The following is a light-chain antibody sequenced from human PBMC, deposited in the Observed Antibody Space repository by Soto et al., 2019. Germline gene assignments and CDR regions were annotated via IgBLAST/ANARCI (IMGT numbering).Light chain of an antibody. V-gene: IGKV3-20*01. Sequence: IVLTQSPGTLSFSPGERATLSCRTSQTLSSSFLAWYQQTPGQAPRLLIYDTSTRAIDIPDRFSGSGSGTDFTLTISRLEPEDFAVYYCQQYGSSITFGQGTRREIK. CDR2: DTS. CDR1: QTLSSSF. CDR3: QQYGSSIT. J-gene: IGKJ5*01.